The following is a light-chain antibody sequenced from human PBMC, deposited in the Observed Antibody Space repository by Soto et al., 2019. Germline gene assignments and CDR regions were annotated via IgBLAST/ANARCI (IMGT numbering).Light chain of an antibody. J-gene: IGKJ4*02. CDR3: QQTNSFPLT. CDR1: QGVSSR. V-gene: IGKV1-12*01. Sequence: DIQMTQYPSSVSASVGDTVAITCRASQGVSSRLAWYQQKPGTAPKVLISVASSLQSGVPSRFSGSGSGTDFTLTISSLQPEDFATYYCQQTNSFPLTFGGGTKVDIK. CDR2: VAS.